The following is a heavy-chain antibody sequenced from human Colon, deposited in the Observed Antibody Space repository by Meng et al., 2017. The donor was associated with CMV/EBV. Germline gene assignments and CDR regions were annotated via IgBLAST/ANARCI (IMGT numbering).Heavy chain of an antibody. J-gene: IGHJ6*02. Sequence: ASVQVSCKASGYTFTGYYLHWVRRAPGQGREWMGRINPFSGATSYEQKFLGRVTMTTDSSITTSYMELRSLTSDDSAVYYCARDREFAMDVWGQGTTVTVSS. CDR3: ARDREFAMDV. CDR1: GYTFTGYY. CDR2: INPFSGAT. V-gene: IGHV1-2*02.